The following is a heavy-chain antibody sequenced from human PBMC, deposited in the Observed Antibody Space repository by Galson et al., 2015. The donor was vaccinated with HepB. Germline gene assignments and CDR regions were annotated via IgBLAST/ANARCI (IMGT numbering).Heavy chain of an antibody. CDR1: GGTFSSYT. CDR3: ARSGYDWESGSWWTDNAVDI. Sequence: SVKVSCKASGGTFSSYTISWVRRAPGQGLEWMGRIIPMLGIANYAQKFQGTVTITADKSTSTAYMELSSLRSEDTAVYYCARSGYDWESGSWWTDNAVDIWGQGTMVTVSS. V-gene: IGHV1-69*02. CDR2: IIPMLGIA. D-gene: IGHD5-12*01. J-gene: IGHJ3*02.